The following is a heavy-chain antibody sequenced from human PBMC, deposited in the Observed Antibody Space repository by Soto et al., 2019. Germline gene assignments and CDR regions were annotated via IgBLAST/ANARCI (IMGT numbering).Heavy chain of an antibody. Sequence: GASVKVSCKASGGTFSSYAISWVRQAPGQGLEWMGGIIPIFGTANYAQKFQGRVTSTADESTGTAYMELSSLRSEDTAVYYCAREGGVAATEYYYGMDVWGQGTTVTVSS. CDR1: GGTFSSYA. V-gene: IGHV1-69*13. CDR3: AREGGVAATEYYYGMDV. D-gene: IGHD2-15*01. J-gene: IGHJ6*02. CDR2: IIPIFGTA.